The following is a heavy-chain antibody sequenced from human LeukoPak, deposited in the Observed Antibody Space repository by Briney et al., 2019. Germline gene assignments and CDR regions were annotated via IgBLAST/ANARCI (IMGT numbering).Heavy chain of an antibody. J-gene: IGHJ4*02. V-gene: IGHV1-2*02. CDR2: ISPNSGGT. CDR1: GYTFTGYY. Sequence: GASVKVSCKASGYTFTGYYMHWVRQAPGQGLEWMGWISPNSGGTNYAQKFQGRVTMTRDTSISTAYMELSRLRSDDTAVYYCARDEKVLRYFDWLLSTLDYWGQGTLVTVSS. D-gene: IGHD3-9*01. CDR3: ARDEKVLRYFDWLLSTLDY.